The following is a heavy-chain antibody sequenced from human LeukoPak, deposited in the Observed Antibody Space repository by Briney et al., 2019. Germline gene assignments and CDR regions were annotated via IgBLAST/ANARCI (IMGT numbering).Heavy chain of an antibody. D-gene: IGHD2-15*01. J-gene: IGHJ6*04. V-gene: IGHV4-61*02. Sequence: SETLSLTCTVSGGSISSGSYYWSWIRQPAGKGLEWIGRIYTSGSTNYNPSLKSRVTISVDTSKNQFSLKLSSVTAAYTAVYYCASGPLGYCSGGSCTHPSIWGKGTTVTVSS. CDR3: ASGPLGYCSGGSCTHPSI. CDR2: IYTSGST. CDR1: GGSISSGSYY.